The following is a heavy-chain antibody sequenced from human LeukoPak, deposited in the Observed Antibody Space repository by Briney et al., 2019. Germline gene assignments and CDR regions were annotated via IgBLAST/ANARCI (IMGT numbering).Heavy chain of an antibody. CDR1: GFTFDDYA. J-gene: IGHJ4*02. CDR2: ISWNSGSI. D-gene: IGHD5-24*01. V-gene: IGHV3-9*01. CDR3: AKAMATNRLQFDY. Sequence: PGGSLRLSCAASGFTFDDYAMHWVRQAPGKGLEWVSGISWNSGSIGYADSVKGRFTISRDNAKNSLYLQMNSLRAEDTALYYCAKAMATNRLQFDYWGQGTLVTVSS.